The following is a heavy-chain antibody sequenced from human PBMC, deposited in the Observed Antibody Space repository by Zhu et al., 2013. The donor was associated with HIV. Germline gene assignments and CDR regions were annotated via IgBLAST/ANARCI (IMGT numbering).Heavy chain of an antibody. CDR1: GGTFSSYA. Sequence: QVQLVQSGAEVKKPGSSVKVSCKASGGTFSSYAISWVRQAPGQGLEWMGGILPIFGTTNYAQKFQGRVTITADESTSTAYMELSSLRSEDTAVYYCARDPDFWSGRLWWYFDLWGRGTLVTVSS. D-gene: IGHD3-3*01. CDR3: ARDPDFWSGRLWWYFDL. J-gene: IGHJ2*01. CDR2: ILPIFGTT. V-gene: IGHV1-69*01.